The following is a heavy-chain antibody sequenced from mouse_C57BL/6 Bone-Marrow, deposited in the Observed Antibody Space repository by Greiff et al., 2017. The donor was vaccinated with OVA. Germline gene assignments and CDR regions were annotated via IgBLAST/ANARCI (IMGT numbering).Heavy chain of an antibody. D-gene: IGHD1-1*01. Sequence: DVHLVESGGGLVQPGGSLKLSCAASGFTFSDYYMYWVRQTPEKRLEWVAYISNGGGSTYYPDTVKGRFTISRDNAKNTLYLQMSRLKSEDTAMYYCARQEGYYGSSYGYVDVWGAGTTVTVSS. J-gene: IGHJ1*01. CDR1: GFTFSDYY. CDR2: ISNGGGST. CDR3: ARQEGYYGSSYGYVDV. V-gene: IGHV5-12*01.